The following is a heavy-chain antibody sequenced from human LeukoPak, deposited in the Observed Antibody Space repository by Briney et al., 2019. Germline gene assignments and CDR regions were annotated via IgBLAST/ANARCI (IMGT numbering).Heavy chain of an antibody. V-gene: IGHV1-69*05. Sequence: SVKVSCKASGGTFSSYAISWVRQAPGQGLEWMGRIIPIFGTANYAQKFQGRVTITTDESTSTDYMELSRLRSEDTAVYYCARGLGGRYCSGGSCYSDPFDYWGQGTLVTVSS. CDR2: IIPIFGTA. D-gene: IGHD2-15*01. CDR1: GGTFSSYA. J-gene: IGHJ4*02. CDR3: ARGLGGRYCSGGSCYSDPFDY.